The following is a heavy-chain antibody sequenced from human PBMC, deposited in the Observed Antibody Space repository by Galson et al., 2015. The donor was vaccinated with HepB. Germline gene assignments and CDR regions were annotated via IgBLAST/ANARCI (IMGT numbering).Heavy chain of an antibody. CDR3: ARARPKTWAHQYYFSMDI. CDR1: GFTFNTYD. D-gene: IGHD1-1*01. Sequence: SLRLSCAASGFTFNTYDMNWVRQAPGKGLQWIAYISSSTSTTYYAKSVRGRFTISRDNARKSLYLQMNSLRDDDTAVYYCARARPKTWAHQYYFSMDIWGQGTTVTVS. V-gene: IGHV3-48*02. J-gene: IGHJ6*02. CDR2: ISSSTSTT.